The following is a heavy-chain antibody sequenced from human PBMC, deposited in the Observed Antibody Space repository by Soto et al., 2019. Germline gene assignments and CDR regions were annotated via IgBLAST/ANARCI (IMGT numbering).Heavy chain of an antibody. V-gene: IGHV4-59*08. CDR1: GGSISSYY. Sequence: SETLSLTCTVSGGSISSYYWSWIRQPPGKGLEWIGYIYYSGSTSYNPSLKSRVTISVDTSKNHFSLKLSSVTAADTAVYYCARRSRGRCYNYWGPGTLVTVSS. CDR3: ARRSRGRCYNY. D-gene: IGHD2-15*01. CDR2: IYYSGST. J-gene: IGHJ4*02.